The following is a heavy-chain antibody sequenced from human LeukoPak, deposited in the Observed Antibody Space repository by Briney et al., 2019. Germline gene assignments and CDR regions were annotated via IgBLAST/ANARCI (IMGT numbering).Heavy chain of an antibody. Sequence: SVKVSCKASGGTFSSYAISWVRQAPGQGLEWMGGIIPIFGTANYAQKFPGRVTITADESTSTAYMELSSLGSEDTAVYYCARETTGSGVRENWGQGTLVTVSS. V-gene: IGHV1-69*13. CDR3: ARETTGSGVREN. CDR1: GGTFSSYA. CDR2: IIPIFGTA. D-gene: IGHD3-10*01. J-gene: IGHJ4*02.